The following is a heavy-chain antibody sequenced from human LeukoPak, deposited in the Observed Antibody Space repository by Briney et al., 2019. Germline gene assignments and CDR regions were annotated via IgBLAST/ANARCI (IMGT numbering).Heavy chain of an antibody. CDR3: ARLPDVSGWPFDY. D-gene: IGHD6-19*01. V-gene: IGHV4-59*01. CDR2: IRYSGRT. J-gene: IGHJ4*02. Sequence: SETLSLTCTASDDAISRDFWTWIRQPPGKGLEWIGYIRYSGRTEYNPSLERRVTISLGPSKNQFSLKLTSVTAADTAIYYCARLPDVSGWPFDYWGPGILVTVSS. CDR1: DDAISRDF.